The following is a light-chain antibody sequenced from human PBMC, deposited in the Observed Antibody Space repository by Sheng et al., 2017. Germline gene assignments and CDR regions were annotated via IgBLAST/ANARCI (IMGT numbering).Light chain of an antibody. CDR1: QSISYW. CDR3: QQYNSYWT. V-gene: IGKV1-5*03. CDR2: KAS. J-gene: IGKJ1*01. Sequence: DIQMTQSPSTLSASVGDRVTITCRASQSISYWLAWYQKKPGKAPKLLIYKASSLESGVPSRFSGSGSGTEFILTISSLQPDDFATYYCQQYNSYWTFGQGTKVEIK.